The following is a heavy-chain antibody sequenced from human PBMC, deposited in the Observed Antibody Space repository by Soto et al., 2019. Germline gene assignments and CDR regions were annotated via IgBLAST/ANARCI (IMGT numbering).Heavy chain of an antibody. V-gene: IGHV3-23*01. J-gene: IGHJ4*02. CDR2: ISGSGGST. Sequence: EVQLLESGGGLVQPGGSLRLSCAASGFTFSSYAMSWVRQAPGKGLEWVSAISGSGGSTYYADSVKGRFTISRDNSKNTLYLQMNSLRAEDTAVYYCAKDLSMVRGVPTNFDYWGQGTLVTVSS. CDR3: AKDLSMVRGVPTNFDY. D-gene: IGHD3-10*01. CDR1: GFTFSSYA.